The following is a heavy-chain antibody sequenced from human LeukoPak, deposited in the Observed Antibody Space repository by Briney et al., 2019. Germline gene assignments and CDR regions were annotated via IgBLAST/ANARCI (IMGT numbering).Heavy chain of an antibody. V-gene: IGHV3-74*01. J-gene: IGHJ4*02. CDR2: INSDGGST. CDR3: ARGKIGYYYGDSDGF. D-gene: IGHD4-17*01. Sequence: GGSLRLSCAASGFTFSSYWMHWVRQGPGKGLVWASGINSDGGSTTSADSVKGRFTISRDNAKNTLYLQMNSLRDEDTAIYYCARGKIGYYYGDSDGFWGQGTLVTVSS. CDR1: GFTFSSYW.